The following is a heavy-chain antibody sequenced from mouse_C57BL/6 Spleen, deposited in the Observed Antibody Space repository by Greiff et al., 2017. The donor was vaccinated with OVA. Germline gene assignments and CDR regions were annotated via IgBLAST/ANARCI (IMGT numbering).Heavy chain of an antibody. CDR2: IHPNSGST. CDR1: GYTFTSYW. CDR3: ARCETGTLDY. J-gene: IGHJ2*01. Sequence: QVQLQQPGAELVKPGASVKLSCKASGYTFTSYWMHWVKQRPGQGLEWIGMIHPNSGSTNYNEKFKSKATLTVDKSSSTAYMQLSSLTAEDSAVYYCARCETGTLDYWGQGTTLTVSA. D-gene: IGHD4-1*01. V-gene: IGHV1-64*01.